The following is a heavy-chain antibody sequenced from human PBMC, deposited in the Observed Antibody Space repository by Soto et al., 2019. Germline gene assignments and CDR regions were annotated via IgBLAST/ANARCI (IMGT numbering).Heavy chain of an antibody. Sequence: SVKVSCKASRGTFISYAISWVRQAPGQGLEWMGGIIPIFGTANYAQKFQGRVTITADKSTSTAYMELSSLRSEDTAVYYCASWSGYYPHPIDYWGQGTLVTVSS. CDR2: IIPIFGTA. D-gene: IGHD3-3*01. V-gene: IGHV1-69*06. CDR3: ASWSGYYPHPIDY. CDR1: RGTFISYA. J-gene: IGHJ4*02.